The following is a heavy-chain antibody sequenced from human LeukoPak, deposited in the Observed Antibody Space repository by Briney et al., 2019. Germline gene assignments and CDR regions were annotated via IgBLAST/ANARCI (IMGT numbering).Heavy chain of an antibody. Sequence: PSQTLSLTCTVSGGSISSGGYYWSWIRQHPGKGLEWIGYIYYSGSTYYNPSLKSRATMSVDTSKNLFSLKVSSVTAADTAVYYCARGRSNYYGMDVWGQGTTVTVSS. D-gene: IGHD1-26*01. CDR1: GGSISSGGYY. J-gene: IGHJ6*02. V-gene: IGHV4-31*03. CDR2: IYYSGST. CDR3: ARGRSNYYGMDV.